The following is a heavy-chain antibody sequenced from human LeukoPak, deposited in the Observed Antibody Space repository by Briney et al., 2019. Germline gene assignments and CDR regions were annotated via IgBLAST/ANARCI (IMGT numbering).Heavy chain of an antibody. D-gene: IGHD3-22*01. CDR1: GGSISSGGYY. J-gene: IGHJ4*02. Sequence: PSETLSLTCTVSGGSISSGGYYWSWIRQHPGQGLEWIGYIYYSGSTYYNPSLKSRVTISVDTSENQFSLKLNSVTAADTAVYYCARETTYYYDSSGLFSVGDYWGQGTLVTVSS. CDR3: ARETTYYYDSSGLFSVGDY. CDR2: IYYSGST. V-gene: IGHV4-31*03.